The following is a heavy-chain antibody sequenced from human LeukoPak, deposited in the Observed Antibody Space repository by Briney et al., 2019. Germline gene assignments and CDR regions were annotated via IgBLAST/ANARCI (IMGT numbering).Heavy chain of an antibody. Sequence: SETLSLTCAVYGGSFSGYYWSWIRQPPGKGLEWIGEINHSGSTNYNPSLKSRITISVDTSKNQFSLKLSSVTAADTAVYYCARDQYYYDSSGYYRSDAFDIWGQGTMVTVSS. CDR3: ARDQYYYDSSGYYRSDAFDI. V-gene: IGHV4-34*01. J-gene: IGHJ3*02. D-gene: IGHD3-22*01. CDR2: INHSGST. CDR1: GGSFSGYY.